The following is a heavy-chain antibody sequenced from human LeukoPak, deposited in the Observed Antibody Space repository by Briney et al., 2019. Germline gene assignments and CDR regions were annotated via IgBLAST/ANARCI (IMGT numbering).Heavy chain of an antibody. D-gene: IGHD5-18*01. Sequence: GGSLRLSCAASGFTFSSYAMSWVRQAPGKGPEWVAIINQNGNEKYYVDSVKGRFSISRDNAKNSLSLQMNSLRAEDTAVYYCVLGYTYGYLFDYWGQGTLVTVSS. V-gene: IGHV3-7*01. CDR1: GFTFSSYA. CDR3: VLGYTYGYLFDY. J-gene: IGHJ4*02. CDR2: INQNGNEK.